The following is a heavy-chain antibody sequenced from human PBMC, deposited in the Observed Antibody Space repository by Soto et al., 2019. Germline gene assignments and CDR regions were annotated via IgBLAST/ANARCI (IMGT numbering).Heavy chain of an antibody. J-gene: IGHJ6*02. CDR1: GGSLSSYS. CDR3: EGWSSYYGVDV. V-gene: IGHV4-4*07. CDR2: IYTSGTT. D-gene: IGHD3-3*01. Sequence: QVQLQESGPGLVKTSETLSLTCTASGGSLSSYSWSWIRQPAGKGLEWIGRIYTSGTTNYNPSLKSRVTMSVGTSKHQIALKLSSVTAADTAVYYCEGWSSYYGVDVWGQGTTVTVSS.